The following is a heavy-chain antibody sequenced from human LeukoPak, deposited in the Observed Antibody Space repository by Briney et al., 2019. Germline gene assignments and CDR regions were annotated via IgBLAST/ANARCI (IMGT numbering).Heavy chain of an antibody. V-gene: IGHV1-69*13. J-gene: IGHJ3*02. Sequence: SVKVSCKASGGTFSSYAIRWVRQAPGQGLEWMGGIIPIFGTANYAQKFQGRVTITADESTSTAYMNLSNLRFEDTAVYYCARVGARYRLNDAFDIWGQGTMVTVSS. CDR1: GGTFSSYA. CDR3: ARVGARYRLNDAFDI. D-gene: IGHD1-1*01. CDR2: IIPIFGTA.